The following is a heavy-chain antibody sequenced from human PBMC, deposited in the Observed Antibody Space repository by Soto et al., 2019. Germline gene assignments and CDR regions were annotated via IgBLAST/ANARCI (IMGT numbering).Heavy chain of an antibody. Sequence: SETLSLTCTVSGGSVSSGSYYWSWIRQPPGKGLEWIGYIYYSGSTNYNPSLKSRVTISVDTSKNQFSLKLSSVTAADTAVYYCARDGSGRIAARLGWFDPWAQGPLVPVSA. V-gene: IGHV4-61*01. D-gene: IGHD6-6*01. CDR1: GGSVSSGSYY. CDR2: IYYSGST. CDR3: ARDGSGRIAARLGWFDP. J-gene: IGHJ5*02.